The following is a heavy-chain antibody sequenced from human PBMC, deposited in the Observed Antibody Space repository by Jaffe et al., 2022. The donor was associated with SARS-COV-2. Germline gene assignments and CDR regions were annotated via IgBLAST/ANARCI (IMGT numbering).Heavy chain of an antibody. J-gene: IGHJ3*02. CDR1: GFTFDDYA. V-gene: IGHV3-9*01. CDR3: AKAGATVSLFDAFDI. D-gene: IGHD4-4*01. Sequence: EVQLVESGGGLVQPGRSLRLSCAASGFTFDDYAMHWVRQAPGKGLEWVSGISWNSGSIGYADSVKGRFTISRDNAKNSLYLQMNSLRAEDTALYYCAKAGATVSLFDAFDIWGQGTMVTVSS. CDR2: ISWNSGSI.